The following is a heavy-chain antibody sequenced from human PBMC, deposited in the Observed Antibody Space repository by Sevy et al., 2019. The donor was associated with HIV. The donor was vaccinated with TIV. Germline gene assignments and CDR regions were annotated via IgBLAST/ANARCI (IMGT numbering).Heavy chain of an antibody. CDR2: IGTAGDT. Sequence: GGSLRLSCAASGFTFSSYDMHWVRQATGKGLEWVSAIGTAGDTYYPGSVKGRFTISRENAKNSLYLQMNSLRAGDTAVYYCARGTGIVLVPALDVRGQGTTVTVSS. J-gene: IGHJ6*02. CDR1: GFTFSSYD. V-gene: IGHV3-13*01. D-gene: IGHD2-2*01. CDR3: ARGTGIVLVPALDV.